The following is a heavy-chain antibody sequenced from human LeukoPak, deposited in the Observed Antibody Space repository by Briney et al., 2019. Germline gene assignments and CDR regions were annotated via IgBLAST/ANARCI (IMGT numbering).Heavy chain of an antibody. CDR3: ARIPRTWLRFPHFDY. Sequence: GGSLRLSCAASGFTFDDYAMHWVRQAPGKGLEWVAVISYDGSNKYYADSVKGRFTISRDNSKNTLYLQMNSLRGEDTAVYYCARIPRTWLRFPHFDYWGQGTLVTVSS. CDR1: GFTFDDYA. D-gene: IGHD5-12*01. J-gene: IGHJ4*02. V-gene: IGHV3-30-3*01. CDR2: ISYDGSNK.